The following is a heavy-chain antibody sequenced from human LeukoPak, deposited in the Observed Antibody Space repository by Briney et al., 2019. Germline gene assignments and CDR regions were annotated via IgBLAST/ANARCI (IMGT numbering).Heavy chain of an antibody. CDR1: GGTFSSYA. J-gene: IGHJ4*02. V-gene: IGHV1-69*06. Sequence: ASVKVSCKASGGTFSSYAISWVRQAPGQGLEWMGGITPIFGTANYAQKFQGRVTITADKSTSTAYMELSSLRSEDTAVYYCASERGATQYFDYWGQGTLVTVSS. CDR3: ASERGATQYFDY. D-gene: IGHD3-10*01. CDR2: ITPIFGTA.